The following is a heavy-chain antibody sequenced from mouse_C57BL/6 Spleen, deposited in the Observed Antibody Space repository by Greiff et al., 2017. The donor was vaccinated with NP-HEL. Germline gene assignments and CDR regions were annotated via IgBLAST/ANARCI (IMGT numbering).Heavy chain of an antibody. V-gene: IGHV1-26*01. J-gene: IGHJ4*01. CDR1: GYTFTDYY. CDR2: INPNNGGT. D-gene: IGHD2-4*01. CDR3: ARGMIRNAMDY. Sequence: EVKLQESGPELVKPGASVKISCKASGYTFTDYYMNWVKQSHGKSLEWIGDINPNNGGTSYNQKFKGKATLTVDKSSSTAYMELRSLTSEDSAVYYCARGMIRNAMDYWGQGTSVTVSS.